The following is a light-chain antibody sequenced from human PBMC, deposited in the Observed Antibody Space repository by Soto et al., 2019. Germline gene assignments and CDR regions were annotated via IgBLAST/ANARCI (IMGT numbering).Light chain of an antibody. CDR2: AAS. CDR1: QSISSN. CDR3: QQYNTYPIT. Sequence: DIQMTQSPSSLSASVGDRVTITCRASQSISSNLNWYQQKPGKAPKLLIYAASSLQSGVPSRFSGSGSGTEFTLTISSLQPDDFATYYCQQYNTYPITFGQGTRLEI. V-gene: IGKV1-39*01. J-gene: IGKJ5*01.